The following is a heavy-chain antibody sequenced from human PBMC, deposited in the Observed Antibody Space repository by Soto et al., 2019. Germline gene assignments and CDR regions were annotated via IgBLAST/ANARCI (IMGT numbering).Heavy chain of an antibody. CDR3: ASGYCSSTSCLSYYYYYMDV. J-gene: IGHJ6*03. Sequence: QVQLVQSGAEVKKPGSSVKVSCKASGGTFSSYTISWVRQAPGQGLEWMGRIIPILGIANYAQKFQGRVTITADKSTSTAYMELSSLRSEDTAVYYCASGYCSSTSCLSYYYYYMDVWGKGTTVTVCS. V-gene: IGHV1-69*02. CDR1: GGTFSSYT. D-gene: IGHD2-2*01. CDR2: IIPILGIA.